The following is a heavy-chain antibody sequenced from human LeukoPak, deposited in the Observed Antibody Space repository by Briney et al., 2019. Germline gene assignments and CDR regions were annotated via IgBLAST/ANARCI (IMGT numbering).Heavy chain of an antibody. CDR2: INHSGST. J-gene: IGHJ4*02. V-gene: IGHV4-39*07. D-gene: IGHD1-14*01. Sequence: SETLSLTCTVSAGSFISSSHHWSWIRQPPGKGLEWIGEINHSGSTNYNPSLKSRVTISVDTSKNQFSLKLSSVTAADTAVYYCARAPGGGAAWSYYFDYWGQGTLVTVSS. CDR3: ARAPGGGAAWSYYFDY. CDR1: AGSFISSSHH.